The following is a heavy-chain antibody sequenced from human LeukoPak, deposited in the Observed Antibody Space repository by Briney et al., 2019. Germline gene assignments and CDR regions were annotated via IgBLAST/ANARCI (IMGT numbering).Heavy chain of an antibody. CDR2: INPNTGGT. V-gene: IGHV1-2*02. Sequence: ASVKVSCKASGYTFNGYFMHWVRQAPGQGLDWMGWINPNTGGTKYAQNFQGRVTMTRDTSIGTAYMELSTVTSDDTAVYFCARVHATGYFSLDLGYWGQGTLVTVSS. D-gene: IGHD3-9*01. CDR3: ARVHATGYFSLDLGY. J-gene: IGHJ4*02. CDR1: GYTFNGYF.